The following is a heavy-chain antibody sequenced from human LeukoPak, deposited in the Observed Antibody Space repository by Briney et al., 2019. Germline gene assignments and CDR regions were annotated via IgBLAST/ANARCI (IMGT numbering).Heavy chain of an antibody. CDR2: MNPNSGNT. CDR1: GYTFTSYD. J-gene: IGHJ4*02. Sequence: ASVKVSCKASGYTFTSYDINWVRQATGQGLEWMGWMNPNSGNTGYAQKFQGRVTMTRNTSISTAYMELSSLRSEDTAVYYCARFIGKQWSFDYWGQGTLVTVSS. V-gene: IGHV1-8*01. CDR3: ARFIGKQWSFDY. D-gene: IGHD6-19*01.